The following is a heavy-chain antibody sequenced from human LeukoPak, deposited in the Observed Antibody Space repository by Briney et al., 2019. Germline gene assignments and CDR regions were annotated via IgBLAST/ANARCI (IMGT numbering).Heavy chain of an antibody. Sequence: PGGSLRLSCAASGFTFSSNWMHWVRQAPGKGLVWVSRINEDGSTTNYADSVKGRFTISRDNSKNTLYLQMNSLRAEDTAVYYCARAPRSWGFDYWGQGTQVTVSS. V-gene: IGHV3-74*01. CDR1: GFTFSSNW. CDR2: INEDGSTT. D-gene: IGHD7-27*01. J-gene: IGHJ4*02. CDR3: ARAPRSWGFDY.